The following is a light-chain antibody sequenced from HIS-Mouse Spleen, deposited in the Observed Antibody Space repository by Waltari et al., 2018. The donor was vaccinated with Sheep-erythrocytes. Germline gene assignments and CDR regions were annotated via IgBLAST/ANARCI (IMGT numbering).Light chain of an antibody. V-gene: IGLV2-11*01. CDR1: SSDVGGYNY. CDR3: RSYAGSYNHV. CDR2: DVS. Sequence: QSALTQPRSVSGSPGQSVTISCTGTSSDVGGYNYVSWYQQHPGKAPKLMIYDVSKRPSGVPDPFSGSKSGNTASRAISGLQAGDEADYYCRSYAGSYNHVFATGTKVTVL. J-gene: IGLJ1*01.